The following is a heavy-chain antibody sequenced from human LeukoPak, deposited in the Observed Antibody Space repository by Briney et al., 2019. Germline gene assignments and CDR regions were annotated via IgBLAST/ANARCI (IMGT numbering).Heavy chain of an antibody. J-gene: IGHJ4*02. CDR3: AKGSYYDSSGSFYFDY. V-gene: IGHV3-23*01. Sequence: GGSLRLSCAASGFTFSSYAMSWVRQAPGKGLEWVSGISGSGDNTYYADSVKGRFTISRDNSKNTLYVQVNSLGTEDTAACYCAKGSYYDSSGSFYFDYWGQGTLVTVSS. CDR1: GFTFSSYA. CDR2: ISGSGDNT. D-gene: IGHD3-22*01.